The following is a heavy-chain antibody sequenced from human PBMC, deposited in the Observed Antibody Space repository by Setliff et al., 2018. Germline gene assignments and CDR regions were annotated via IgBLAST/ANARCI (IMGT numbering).Heavy chain of an antibody. CDR3: VRKGVDTRSSTDYSYYMDV. J-gene: IGHJ6*03. CDR2: TIPMFGST. CDR1: GDTFRSYG. Sequence: ASVKVSCKASGDTFRSYGISWVRQAPGQGLEWMGGTIPMFGSTSYAQKFQGRVTIITDGSTTTAYMELSGLGSEDTAVYYFVRKGVDTRSSTDYSYYMDVWAKGPRSPSP. V-gene: IGHV1-69*05. D-gene: IGHD5-18*01.